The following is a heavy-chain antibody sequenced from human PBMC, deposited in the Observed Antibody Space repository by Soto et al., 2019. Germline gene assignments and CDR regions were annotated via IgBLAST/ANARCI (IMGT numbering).Heavy chain of an antibody. J-gene: IGHJ6*03. CDR3: AREYCSSTSCFGPYYMDV. CDR1: VFTFSTYA. V-gene: IGHV3-21*01. Sequence: GGSLRLSCAASVFTFSTYAMNWVRQAPGKGLEWVSSISSSSSYIYYADSVKGRFTISRDNAKNSLYLQMNSLRAEDTAVYYCAREYCSSTSCFGPYYMDVWGKGTTVTV. D-gene: IGHD2-2*01. CDR2: ISSSSSYI.